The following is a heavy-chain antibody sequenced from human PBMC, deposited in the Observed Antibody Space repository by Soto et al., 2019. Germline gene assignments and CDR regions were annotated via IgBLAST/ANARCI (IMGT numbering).Heavy chain of an antibody. CDR1: GYTFTGYY. CDR2: INSGGGNT. J-gene: IGHJ4*02. CDR3: AGGNCAGDCYFDY. V-gene: IGHV1-46*01. D-gene: IGHD2-21*02. Sequence: QVQLVQSGTEVKKPGASVKISCKASGYTFTGYYIYWVRQAPGQGLEFMGAINSGGGNTGYAQKFQGRVTVTRDTSTSTVYMELTSLRSDDTAVYYCAGGNCAGDCYFDYWGQGTLVTVSS.